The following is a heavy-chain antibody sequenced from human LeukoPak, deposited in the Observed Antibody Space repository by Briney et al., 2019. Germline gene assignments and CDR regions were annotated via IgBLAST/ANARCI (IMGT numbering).Heavy chain of an antibody. CDR3: ADGGRYYYDSSGYLDY. D-gene: IGHD3-22*01. CDR2: ISGSGGST. Sequence: GGSLRLSCAASGFTFSSYSMSWVRQAPGKGLEWVSAISGSGGSTYYADSVKGRFTISRDNSKNTLYLQMNSLRAEDTAVYYCADGGRYYYDSSGYLDYWGQGTLVTVSS. J-gene: IGHJ4*02. V-gene: IGHV3-23*01. CDR1: GFTFSSYS.